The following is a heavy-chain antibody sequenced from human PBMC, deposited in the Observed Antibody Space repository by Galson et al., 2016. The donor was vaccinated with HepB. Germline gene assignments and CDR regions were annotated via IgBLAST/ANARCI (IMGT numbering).Heavy chain of an antibody. V-gene: IGHV4-38-2*02. CDR3: ARVSLGWEPWYFDL. CDR1: GYPISSDYY. J-gene: IGHJ2*01. Sequence: SETLSLTCSVSGYPISSDYYWGWIRQPPGKGLDWIGSIFHRGSTYYSPSVKSRVTISVDTSKNQFSLKLSSMTAADTAVYYCARVSLGWEPWYFDLWGRSTLVTVSS. D-gene: IGHD1-26*01. CDR2: IFHRGST.